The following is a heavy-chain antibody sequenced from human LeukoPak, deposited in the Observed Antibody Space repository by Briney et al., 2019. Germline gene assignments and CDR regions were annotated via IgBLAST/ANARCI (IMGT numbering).Heavy chain of an antibody. CDR2: INNSGGNT. J-gene: IGHJ4*02. CDR1: GFTFSTYG. Sequence: GGSLRLSCAASGFTFSTYGMSSARQPPRKGLQWVSSINNSGGNTYYADSVKGRFTISRDNSKNTLYLQMNSLRAEDTAVYYCAKDYYASGSGIYKKQRPYYFDYWGQGSLVTVSS. CDR3: AKDYYASGSGIYKKQRPYYFDY. V-gene: IGHV3-23*01. D-gene: IGHD3-10*01.